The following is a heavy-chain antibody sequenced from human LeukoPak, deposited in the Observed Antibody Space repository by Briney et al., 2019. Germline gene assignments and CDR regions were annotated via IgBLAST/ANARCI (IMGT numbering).Heavy chain of an antibody. D-gene: IGHD2-8*01. CDR1: GFNVNTNY. CDR3: ARAKWGSYWYFDL. V-gene: IGHV3-53*04. Sequence: PGGPLRLSCVASGFNVNTNYLSWVRQAPGKGLEWVSIMYSGESTYYANSVRGRFTISRHDSKNTLYLQMNTLRPEDTALYYCARAKWGSYWYFDLWGRGTLVTVSS. CDR2: MYSGEST. J-gene: IGHJ2*01.